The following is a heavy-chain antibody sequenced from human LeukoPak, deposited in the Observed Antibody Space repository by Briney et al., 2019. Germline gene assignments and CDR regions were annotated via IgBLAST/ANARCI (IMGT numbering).Heavy chain of an antibody. Sequence: ASVKVSCKASGYTFTNYGVTWVRQAPGQGLEWMGWMNPNSGNTGYAQKFQGRVTMTRNTSISTAYMELSSLRSDDTAVYYCARDYYDTNPDYWGQGTLVTVSS. D-gene: IGHD3-22*01. J-gene: IGHJ4*02. CDR1: GYTFTNYG. CDR3: ARDYYDTNPDY. CDR2: MNPNSGNT. V-gene: IGHV1-8*02.